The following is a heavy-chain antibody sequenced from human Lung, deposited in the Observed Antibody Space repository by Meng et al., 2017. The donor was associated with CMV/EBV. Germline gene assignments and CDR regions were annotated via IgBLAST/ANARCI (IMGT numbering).Heavy chain of an antibody. J-gene: IGHJ4*02. V-gene: IGHV3-23*01. CDR2: MSGSGSLM. D-gene: IGHD3-16*01. CDR3: AKKGGDGALHYFDY. CDR1: GFICSNYA. Sequence: SCAASGFICSNYAMSWVRQAPGKGLEWVSFMSGSGSLMFYVDSVRGRFTISRDSSKNTLYLQMNSLRAEDTPVYYCAKKGGDGALHYFDYLGQGXLVTVSS.